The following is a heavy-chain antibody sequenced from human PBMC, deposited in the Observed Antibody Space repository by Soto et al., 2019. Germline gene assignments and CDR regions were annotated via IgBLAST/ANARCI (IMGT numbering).Heavy chain of an antibody. Sequence: EVQLLESGGGLVQPGGSLRLSCAASGFTFSSYAMSWVRQAPGKGLEWVSAISGSGGSTYYADSVKGRFTISRDNSKNTLVLQKNRLGAEEKAVYYCAKEFHSGWYLGLGDYWGQGTLVTVSS. D-gene: IGHD6-19*01. CDR1: GFTFSSYA. V-gene: IGHV3-23*01. CDR3: AKEFHSGWYLGLGDY. J-gene: IGHJ4*02. CDR2: ISGSGGST.